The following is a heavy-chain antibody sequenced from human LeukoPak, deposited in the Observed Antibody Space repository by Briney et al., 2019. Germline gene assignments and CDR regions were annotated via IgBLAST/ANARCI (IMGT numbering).Heavy chain of an antibody. J-gene: IGHJ4*02. D-gene: IGHD3-16*01. CDR1: GFTFSDYY. Sequence: GGSLRLSCAASGFTFSDYYMSWIRQAPGKGLEWVSYISSSGSTIYYADSVKGRFTISRDNSKNTLYLQMSYLRAEDTAVYYCAKSGGGPYAALDYWGQGTLVTVSS. CDR2: ISSSGSTI. V-gene: IGHV3-11*01. CDR3: AKSGGGPYAALDY.